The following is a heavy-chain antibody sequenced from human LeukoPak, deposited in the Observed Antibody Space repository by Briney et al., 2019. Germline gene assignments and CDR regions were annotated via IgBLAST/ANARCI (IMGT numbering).Heavy chain of an antibody. V-gene: IGHV4-39*01. CDR3: AKRTIRGNRRSSSFDP. CDR2: IYYSGST. D-gene: IGHD4-23*01. CDR1: GGSISSSSYY. Sequence: PSETLSLTCTVSGGSISSSSYYCGWIRQPPGKGLEWIGSIYYSGSTYYNPSLKSRVTISVDTSKNQFSLKLSSVTAADTAVLLRAKRTIRGNRRSSSFDPWGQGTLVTVSS. J-gene: IGHJ5*02.